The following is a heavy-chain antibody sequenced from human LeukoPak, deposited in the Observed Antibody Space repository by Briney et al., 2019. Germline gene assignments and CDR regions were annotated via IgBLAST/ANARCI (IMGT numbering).Heavy chain of an antibody. D-gene: IGHD2-21*01. V-gene: IGHV4-34*01. CDR3: ARIASAYCDGGSCYLLGDRFDP. CDR1: GGSFSGYY. Sequence: SETLSLICAVYGGSFSGYYWGWIRQPPGKGLEWIGDIDHNGKSNFNPSLKSRVSISLDTSKNQFSLKLNSVAAADSATYYCARIASAYCDGGSCYLLGDRFDPWGQGTLVTVSS. J-gene: IGHJ5*02. CDR2: IDHNGKS.